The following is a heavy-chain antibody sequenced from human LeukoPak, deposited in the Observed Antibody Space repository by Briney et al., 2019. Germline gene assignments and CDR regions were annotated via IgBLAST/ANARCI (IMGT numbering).Heavy chain of an antibody. CDR1: GFTFSSYA. CDR3: ARARTRNSGAFDY. D-gene: IGHD1-26*01. V-gene: IGHV3-30*04. J-gene: IGHJ4*02. CDR2: ISHDGSNK. Sequence: GGSLRLSCAASGFTFSSYAMHWVRQAPGKGLEWVSVISHDGSNKYYADSVKGRFTISRDNSKNTLFLQMDSLRPEDTALYYCARARTRNSGAFDYWGQGTLVTVSS.